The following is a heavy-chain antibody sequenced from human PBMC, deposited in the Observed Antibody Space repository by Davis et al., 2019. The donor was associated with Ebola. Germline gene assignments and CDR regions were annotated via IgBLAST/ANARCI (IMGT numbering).Heavy chain of an antibody. V-gene: IGHV3-23*01. CDR1: GFVFRNYV. CDR2: ISGSGGST. J-gene: IGHJ4*02. Sequence: GESLKISCAASGFVFRNYVMSWVRQAPGKGLEWVSAISGSGGSTYYADSVKGRFTISRDNSKNTLYLQMNSLRAEDTAVYYCISVSGDWGQGTLVTVSS. D-gene: IGHD3-10*01. CDR3: ISVSGD.